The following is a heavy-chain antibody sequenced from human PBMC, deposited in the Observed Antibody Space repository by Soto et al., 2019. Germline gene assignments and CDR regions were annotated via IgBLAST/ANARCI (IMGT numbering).Heavy chain of an antibody. V-gene: IGHV4-39*01. CDR1: GGSISSSSYY. Sequence: QLQLQESGPGLVKPSETLSLTCTVSGGSISSSSYYWGWIRQPPGKGLEWIGSIYYSGSTYYNPSLKSRVTISVDTSKNQFSLKLSSVTAADTAVYYCARRGITMVRGVTSFDYWGQGTLVTVSS. D-gene: IGHD3-10*01. J-gene: IGHJ4*02. CDR2: IYYSGST. CDR3: ARRGITMVRGVTSFDY.